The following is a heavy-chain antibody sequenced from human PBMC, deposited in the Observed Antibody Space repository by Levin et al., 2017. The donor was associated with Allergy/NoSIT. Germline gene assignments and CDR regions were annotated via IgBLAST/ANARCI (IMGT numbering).Heavy chain of an antibody. CDR1: GGSISSYY. CDR3: ARLVGATVWFDP. J-gene: IGHJ5*02. V-gene: IGHV4-4*07. Sequence: NPSETLSLTCSVSGGSISSYYWSWIRQPAGKGLEWIGRFYISGSTNYNPSLKSRVTMSVDTSKNQFSLKLSSVTAADTAVYYCARLVGATVWFDPWGQGTLVTVSS. CDR2: FYISGST. D-gene: IGHD1-26*01.